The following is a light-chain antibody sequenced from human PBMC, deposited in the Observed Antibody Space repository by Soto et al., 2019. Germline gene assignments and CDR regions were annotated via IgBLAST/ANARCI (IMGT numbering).Light chain of an antibody. CDR1: QSLIHSDGDTY. CDR2: QVS. V-gene: IGKV2-30*02. Sequence: DVVMTQSPLSLPVTLGQPASISCRSSQSLIHSDGDTYLNWFQQRPGQSPRRLIYQVSDRDSGVPDRFSGSGSGTDFKLKISRVEAEDVGVYYCLQGTHWPWTFGQGTKVEIK. CDR3: LQGTHWPWT. J-gene: IGKJ1*01.